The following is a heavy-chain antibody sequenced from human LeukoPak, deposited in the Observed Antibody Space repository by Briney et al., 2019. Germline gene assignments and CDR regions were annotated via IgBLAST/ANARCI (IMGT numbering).Heavy chain of an antibody. Sequence: PSETLSLTCTVSGGSISSSSYYWGWIRQPPGKGLEWIGSIYYSGSTYYNPSLKSRVTISVDTSKNQFSLKLSSVTAADTAVYYCARIVGASDYWGQGTLVTVSS. CDR3: ARIVGASDY. J-gene: IGHJ4*02. V-gene: IGHV4-39*01. CDR2: IYYSGST. CDR1: GGSISSSSYY. D-gene: IGHD1-26*01.